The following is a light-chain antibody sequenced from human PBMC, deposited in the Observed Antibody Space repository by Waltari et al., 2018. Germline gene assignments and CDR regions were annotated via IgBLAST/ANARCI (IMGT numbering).Light chain of an antibody. CDR2: GAS. J-gene: IGKJ1*01. CDR1: QSVSSN. Sequence: EIVMTQSPATLSVSPGERANLSCRASQSVSSNLAWYQQKPGQAPRRLIYGASTRATGIPARFSGSGSGTDFTLTISSLQSEDFAVYYCQQYNNWPAWTFGQGTKVEIK. V-gene: IGKV3-15*01. CDR3: QQYNNWPAWT.